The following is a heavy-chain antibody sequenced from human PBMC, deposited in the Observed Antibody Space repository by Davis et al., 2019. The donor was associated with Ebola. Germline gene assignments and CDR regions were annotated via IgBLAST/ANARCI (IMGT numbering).Heavy chain of an antibody. CDR3: AKAGLRFLDLYFDY. CDR1: GFTFSTCW. CDR2: INEDGSEK. J-gene: IGHJ4*02. D-gene: IGHD3-3*01. Sequence: GESLKISCAASGFTFSTCWMTWVRQAPGKGLEWVANINEDGSEKHYVDSVKGRFTISRDNSKNTLYLQMNSLRAEDTAVYYCAKAGLRFLDLYFDYWGQGTLVTVSS. V-gene: IGHV3-7*03.